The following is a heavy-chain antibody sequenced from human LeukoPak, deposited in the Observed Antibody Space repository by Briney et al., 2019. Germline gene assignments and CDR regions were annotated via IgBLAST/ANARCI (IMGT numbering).Heavy chain of an antibody. CDR3: AKASWVSTADAVL. Sequence: GGSLRLSCAASGFTFSSYSMNWVRQAPGKGLEWVSSISSSSSYIYYADSVKGRFTLSRDESRNTVYLQLNKLRVEDTAIYYCAKASWVSTADAVLWGQGTVVTVSS. V-gene: IGHV3-21*04. CDR1: GFTFSSYS. J-gene: IGHJ4*02. D-gene: IGHD3-16*01. CDR2: ISSSSSYI.